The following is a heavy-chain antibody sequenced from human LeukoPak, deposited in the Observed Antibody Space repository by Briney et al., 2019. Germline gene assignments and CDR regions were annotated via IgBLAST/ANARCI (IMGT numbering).Heavy chain of an antibody. D-gene: IGHD3-10*01. CDR1: GGSFSGYY. J-gene: IGHJ6*03. V-gene: IGHV4-34*01. CDR2: INHSGST. CDR3: AYYGSGRVGRYYYYYMDV. Sequence: PSETLSLTCAVYGGSFSGYYWSWIRQPPGKGLEWIGEINHSGSTNYNPSLKSRVTISVDTSKNQFSLKLSSVTAADTAVYYCAYYGSGRVGRYYYYYMDVWGKGTTVTVSS.